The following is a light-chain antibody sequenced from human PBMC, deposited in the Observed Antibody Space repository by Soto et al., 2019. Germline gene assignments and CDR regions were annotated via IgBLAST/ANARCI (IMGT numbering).Light chain of an antibody. CDR3: QQYHSYWP. CDR2: DAS. V-gene: IGKV1-5*01. CDR1: QNIRSR. J-gene: IGKJ1*01. Sequence: DFQMTQSPSTLSASVGDRVTITCRASQNIRSRLAWIQQKPGKAPKLLIKDASSLESGVPQRFSGSGSGTEFTLTISSLQTDDFSTYYCQQYHSYWPFGQGTKVE.